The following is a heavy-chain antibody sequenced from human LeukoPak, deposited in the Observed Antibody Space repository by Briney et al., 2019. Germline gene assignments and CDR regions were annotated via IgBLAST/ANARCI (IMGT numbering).Heavy chain of an antibody. CDR3: AKAPVTSCRGAYCYPFDY. V-gene: IGHV3-21*04. CDR1: GFTFSSYD. CDR2: ISSSSSYI. Sequence: GGSLRLSCAASGFTFSSYDMSWVRQAPGKGLEWVSSISSSSSYIYYADSLKGRFTISRDNAKNSLYLQMDSLSAEDAAVYYCAKAPVTSCRGAYCYPFDYWGQGTLVTVSS. J-gene: IGHJ4*02. D-gene: IGHD2-21*01.